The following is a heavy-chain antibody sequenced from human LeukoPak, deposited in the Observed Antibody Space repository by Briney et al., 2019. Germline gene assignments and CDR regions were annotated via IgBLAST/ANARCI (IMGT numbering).Heavy chain of an antibody. V-gene: IGHV3-23*01. J-gene: IGHJ3*02. CDR3: AKDRNSSWYQGAFDI. CDR2: ISGSGGST. CDR1: GLTFSSYA. Sequence: PGGSQRLSCAASGLTFSSYAMHWVRQAPGKGLEWVSAISGSGGSTYYADSVKGRFTISRDNSKNTLYLQMNSLRAEDTAVYHCAKDRNSSWYQGAFDIWGQGTMVTVSS. D-gene: IGHD6-13*01.